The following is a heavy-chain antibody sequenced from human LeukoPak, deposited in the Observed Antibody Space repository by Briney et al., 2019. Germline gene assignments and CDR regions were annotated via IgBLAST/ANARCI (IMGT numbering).Heavy chain of an antibody. V-gene: IGHV1-18*01. CDR1: GYTFNSYG. CDR2: ISAYNGNT. D-gene: IGHD5-12*01. J-gene: IGHJ4*02. CDR3: ARAEPLVATIFGY. Sequence: ASVKVSCKTSGYTFNSYGISWVRQAPGQGLEWMGWISAYNGNTNYAQKFQGRLTMTTDTSTSTAYMEMRSLRSDDTAVYYCARAEPLVATIFGYWGQGTLVTVSS.